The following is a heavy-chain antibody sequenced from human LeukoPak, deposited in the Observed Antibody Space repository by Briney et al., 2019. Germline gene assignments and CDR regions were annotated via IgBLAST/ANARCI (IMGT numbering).Heavy chain of an antibody. J-gene: IGHJ3*01. CDR1: GFTFRSYG. V-gene: IGHV3-30*03. D-gene: IGHD3-16*01. CDR3: ARDARSEGDMGISSLDV. CDR2: ISYDGSNK. Sequence: GRSLRLSCAASGFTFRSYGMHWVRQAPGKGLEWVAVISYDGSNKYYADSVKGRFTISRDNAKDSLYLQMKRLRAEDTAVYYCARDARSEGDMGISSLDVWGQGTLVTVSS.